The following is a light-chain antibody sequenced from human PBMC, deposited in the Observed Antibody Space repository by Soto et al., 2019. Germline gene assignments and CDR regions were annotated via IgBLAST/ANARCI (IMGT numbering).Light chain of an antibody. V-gene: IGLV1-47*01. CDR2: RNN. CDR1: SSNIGSNY. CDR3: AAWDDSLSGPWV. Sequence: QSVLTQPHSASGTPGQRGTISCSGSSSNIGSNYVYWYQQLPGTAPKLRIYRNNQRPSGVHDRFSGSKSGTSATMAISGLRSDDEADYYCAAWDDSLSGPWVFGGGTKLTVL. J-gene: IGLJ3*02.